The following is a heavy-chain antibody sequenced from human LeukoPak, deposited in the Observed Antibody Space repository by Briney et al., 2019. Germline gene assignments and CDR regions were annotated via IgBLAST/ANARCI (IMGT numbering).Heavy chain of an antibody. CDR1: GYTFTSYA. J-gene: IGHJ4*02. D-gene: IGHD3-22*01. CDR2: INTNTGNP. CDR3: ARGRYDSSGYYLPLWID. Sequence: ALVKVSCKASGYTFTSYAMNWVRQAPGQGLEWMGWINTNTGNPTYAQGFTGRFVFSLDTSVSTAYLQISSLKAEDTAVYYCARGRYDSSGYYLPLWIDWGQGTLVTVSS. V-gene: IGHV7-4-1*02.